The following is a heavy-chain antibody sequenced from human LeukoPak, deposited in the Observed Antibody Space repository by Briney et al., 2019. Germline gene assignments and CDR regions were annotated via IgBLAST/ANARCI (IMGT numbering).Heavy chain of an antibody. J-gene: IGHJ4*02. D-gene: IGHD1-26*01. CDR1: GGSISSGDYY. CDR2: IYYSGST. Sequence: NPSETLSLTCIVSGGSISSGDYYWSWIRQPPGKGLEWIGYIYYSGSTNYNPSLKSRVTISVDTSKNQFSLKLHSVTAADTAVYYCARQGVGARRPVDYWGQGTLVTVSS. CDR3: ARQGVGARRPVDY. V-gene: IGHV4-61*08.